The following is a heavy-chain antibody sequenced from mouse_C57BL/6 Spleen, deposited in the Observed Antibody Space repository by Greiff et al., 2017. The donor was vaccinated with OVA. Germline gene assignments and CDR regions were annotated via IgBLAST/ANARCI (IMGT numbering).Heavy chain of an antibody. CDR1: GYTFTSYD. Sequence: QVQLKQSGPELVKPGASVKLSCKASGYTFTSYDINWVKQRPGQGLEWIGWIYPRDGSTKYNEKFKGKATLTVDTSSSTAYMELHSLTSEDSAVYFCARYFYDYDAGYYFDYWGQGTTLTVSS. CDR2: IYPRDGST. CDR3: ARYFYDYDAGYYFDY. D-gene: IGHD2-4*01. J-gene: IGHJ2*01. V-gene: IGHV1-85*01.